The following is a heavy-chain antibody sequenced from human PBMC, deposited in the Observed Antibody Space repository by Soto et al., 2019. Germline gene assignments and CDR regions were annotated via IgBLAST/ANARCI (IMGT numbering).Heavy chain of an antibody. CDR3: ARVVQGIDY. CDR1: GGSISMNW. Sequence: QVQLQESGPGLVKPSGTLSLTCAVSGGSISMNWWSWVRQPPGKGLEWIGEIYHSGSTNYNPSLTVRRTKXVDKSKNQFSLKLSSVTAADTAVYYCARVVQGIDYWGQGTLVTVSS. J-gene: IGHJ4*02. CDR2: IYHSGST. D-gene: IGHD3-10*01. V-gene: IGHV4-4*02.